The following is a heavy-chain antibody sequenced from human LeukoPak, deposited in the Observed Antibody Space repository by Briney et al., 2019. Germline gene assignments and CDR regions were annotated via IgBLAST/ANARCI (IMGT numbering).Heavy chain of an antibody. Sequence: PSETLSLTCTVSGGSISSNSYYWGWIRQPPGKGLEWIGSIYYSGSTYYNPSLKSRVTISVDTSKNQFSLKLSSVTAADTAVYYCARTKYYYGSGRSYYFDYWGQGTLVTVSS. J-gene: IGHJ4*02. D-gene: IGHD3-10*01. CDR2: IYYSGST. V-gene: IGHV4-39*01. CDR3: ARTKYYYGSGRSYYFDY. CDR1: GGSISSNSYY.